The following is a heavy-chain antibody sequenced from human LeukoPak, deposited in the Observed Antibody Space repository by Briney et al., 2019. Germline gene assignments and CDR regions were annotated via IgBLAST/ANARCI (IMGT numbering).Heavy chain of an antibody. CDR3: ARGTSSSWYPGGEYYYYMDV. V-gene: IGHV1-18*01. Sequence: ASVKVSCKASGYTFTSYGISWVRQAPGQGLEWMGWISAYNGNTNYAQKLQGRVTMTTDTSTSTAYMELRSLRSDDTAVSYCARGTSSSWYPGGEYYYYMDVWGKGTTVTVSS. J-gene: IGHJ6*03. CDR2: ISAYNGNT. D-gene: IGHD6-13*01. CDR1: GYTFTSYG.